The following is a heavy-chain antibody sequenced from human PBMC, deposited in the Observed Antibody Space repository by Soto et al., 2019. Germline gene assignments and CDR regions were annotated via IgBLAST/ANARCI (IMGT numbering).Heavy chain of an antibody. CDR1: GGSISSSY. CDR2: IYDSGST. V-gene: IGHV4-59*08. J-gene: IGHJ1*01. Sequence: SETLSLTCTVSGGSISSSYWSWIRQPPGKGLEWIGYIYDSGSTYYNSSLKSRVTMSVDTSKNQFSLKLSSVTAADTAVYYCASSDWYNPDGYFQHWGQGTLVTVSS. CDR3: ASSDWYNPDGYFQH. D-gene: IGHD6-19*01.